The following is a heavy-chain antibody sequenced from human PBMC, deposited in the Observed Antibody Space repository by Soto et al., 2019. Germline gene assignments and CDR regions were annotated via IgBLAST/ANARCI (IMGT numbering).Heavy chain of an antibody. V-gene: IGHV3-33*03. CDR3: ENTYWPVGNY. CDR2: VSYDGSKK. D-gene: IGHD2-8*02. J-gene: IGHJ4*02. CDR1: RFTFSNYA. Sequence: PGGSLRLSCAASRFTFSNYAMHWVRQAPGKGLQWVAVVSYDGSKKYFADSVKGRFTISRDNSRNTLFLHMNRLRVEDTAVYFCENTYWPVGNYWGQGIPVTVSS.